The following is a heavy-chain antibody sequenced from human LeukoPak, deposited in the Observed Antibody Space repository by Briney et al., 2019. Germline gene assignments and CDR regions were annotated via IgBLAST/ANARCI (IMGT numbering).Heavy chain of an antibody. J-gene: IGHJ6*03. CDR3: ARDVGYSYDFDYYYMDV. V-gene: IGHV4-59*02. Sequence: SETLSLTCTVSGGYVSRYYWSWIRQPPGKGLGWIGYIYYSGSTNYNPSLKSRVPISVDTSKNQFSLKLSSVTAADTAVYYCARDVGYSYDFDYYYMDVWGKGTTVTVSS. CDR1: GGYVSRYY. CDR2: IYYSGST. D-gene: IGHD5-18*01.